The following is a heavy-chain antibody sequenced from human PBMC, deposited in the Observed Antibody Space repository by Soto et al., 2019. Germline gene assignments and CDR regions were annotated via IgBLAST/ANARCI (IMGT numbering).Heavy chain of an antibody. V-gene: IGHV3-21*01. CDR3: ARDKVPGGSWGWSFDY. D-gene: IGHD2-15*01. J-gene: IGHJ4*02. Sequence: GGSLRLSCAASGFTFSSYSMNWVRQAPGKGLEWVSSISSSSSYIYYADSVKGRFTISRDNAKNSLYLQMNSLRAEDTAVYYCARDKVPGGSWGWSFDYWGQGTLVTVSS. CDR2: ISSSSSYI. CDR1: GFTFSSYS.